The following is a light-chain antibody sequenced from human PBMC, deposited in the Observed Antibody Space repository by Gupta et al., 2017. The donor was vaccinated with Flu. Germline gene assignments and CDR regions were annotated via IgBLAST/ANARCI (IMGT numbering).Light chain of an antibody. Sequence: KASHTVRYSADNSSYVAWYQQKPGQPPKLLIYGASNRETGVPDRVSGSGSGTDFTLTISSLQAEDVAVYYCQQHNSRPRTFGQGTKLEIK. J-gene: IGKJ1*01. CDR3: QQHNSRPRT. CDR1: HTVRYSADNSSY. CDR2: GAS. V-gene: IGKV4-1*01.